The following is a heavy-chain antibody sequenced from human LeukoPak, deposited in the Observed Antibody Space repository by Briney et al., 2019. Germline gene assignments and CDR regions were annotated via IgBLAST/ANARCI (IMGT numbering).Heavy chain of an antibody. J-gene: IGHJ4*02. D-gene: IGHD1-26*01. CDR2: ISGSGGST. CDR3: AKDSNPSGSSFDY. Sequence: GGSLRLSCAAPGFTFSSYAMSWVRQAPGKGLEWVSAISGSGGSTYYADSVKGRFTISRDNSKNTLYLQMNSLRAEDTAVYYCAKDSNPSGSSFDYWGQGTLVTVSS. CDR1: GFTFSSYA. V-gene: IGHV3-23*01.